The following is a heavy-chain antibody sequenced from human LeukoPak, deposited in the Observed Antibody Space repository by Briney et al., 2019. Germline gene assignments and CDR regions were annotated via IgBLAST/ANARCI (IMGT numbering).Heavy chain of an antibody. CDR3: AKDLEPYDYVWGSLDY. J-gene: IGHJ4*02. CDR1: GFTFDDYA. Sequence: GRSLRLSCAASGFTFDDYAMHWVRQAPGKGLEWVSGISWNSGSIGYADSVKGRFTISRDNAKNSLYLQMNSLRAEDTALYYCAKDLEPYDYVWGSLDYSGQGTLVTVSS. D-gene: IGHD3-16*01. CDR2: ISWNSGSI. V-gene: IGHV3-9*01.